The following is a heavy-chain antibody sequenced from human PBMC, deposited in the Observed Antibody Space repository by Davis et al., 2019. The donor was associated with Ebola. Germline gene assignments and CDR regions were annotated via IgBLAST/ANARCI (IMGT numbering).Heavy chain of an antibody. Sequence: MPSETLSLTYAVYGGSFSGYYWSWIRQPPGKGLEWIGEINHSGSTNYNPSLKSRVTISVDTSKNQFSLKLSSVTAADTAVYYCARAIGGRGGWFDPWGQGTLVTVSS. D-gene: IGHD3-16*01. CDR3: ARAIGGRGGWFDP. J-gene: IGHJ5*02. CDR2: INHSGST. V-gene: IGHV4-34*01. CDR1: GGSFSGYY.